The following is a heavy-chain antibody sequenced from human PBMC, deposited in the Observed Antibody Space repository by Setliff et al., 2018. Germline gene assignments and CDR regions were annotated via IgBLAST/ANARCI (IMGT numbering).Heavy chain of an antibody. V-gene: IGHV3-7*01. CDR3: ARDVDYSRPEYYYGMDV. CDR2: IKQDGSEK. CDR1: GFTFSSYW. J-gene: IGHJ6*02. D-gene: IGHD4-4*01. Sequence: PGGSLRLSCAASGFTFSSYWMSWVRQAPGKGLEWVANIKQDGSEKYYVDSVKGRFTISRDNAKNSLYLQMNSLRAEDTAVYYCARDVDYSRPEYYYGMDVWGQGTTVTVSS.